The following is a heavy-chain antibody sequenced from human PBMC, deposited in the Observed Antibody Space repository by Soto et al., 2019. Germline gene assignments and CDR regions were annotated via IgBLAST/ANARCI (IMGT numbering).Heavy chain of an antibody. CDR1: GYTFTSYG. Sequence: ASVKVSCKASGYTFTSYGISWVRQAPGQGLEWMGWISAYNGNTNYAQKLQGRVTMTTDTSTSTAYMELRSLRSDDTAVYYCARDHPDQLGTRVGDAFDIWGQGTMVTVSS. V-gene: IGHV1-18*01. CDR3: ARDHPDQLGTRVGDAFDI. CDR2: ISAYNGNT. D-gene: IGHD1-26*01. J-gene: IGHJ3*02.